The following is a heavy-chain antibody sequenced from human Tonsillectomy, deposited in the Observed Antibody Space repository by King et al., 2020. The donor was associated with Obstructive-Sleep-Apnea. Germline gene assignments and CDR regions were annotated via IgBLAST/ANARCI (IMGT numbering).Heavy chain of an antibody. D-gene: IGHD2-8*01. CDR1: GFIFSNYD. Sequence: VQLVESGGGLVQPGGSLRLSCAASGFIFSNYDMHWVRQATGKGLEWVSSIGIAGDTYYPGSVKGRFTISREDAKNSLYLQMNSLRAGDTAVYYCAREPMGYSGMDVWGKGTTVTVSS. CDR2: IGIAGDT. J-gene: IGHJ6*04. CDR3: AREPMGYSGMDV. V-gene: IGHV3-13*04.